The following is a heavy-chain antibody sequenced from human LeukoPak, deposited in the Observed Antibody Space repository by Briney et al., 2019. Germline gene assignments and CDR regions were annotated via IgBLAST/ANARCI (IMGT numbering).Heavy chain of an antibody. Sequence: GGFDPEDGETIYAQKFQGRVTMTEDTSTDTAYMERSSLRSEDTAVYYCATFEGGVAGQFDYWGQGTLVTVSS. CDR3: ATFEGGVAGQFDY. J-gene: IGHJ4*02. CDR2: FDPEDGET. V-gene: IGHV1-24*01. D-gene: IGHD6-19*01.